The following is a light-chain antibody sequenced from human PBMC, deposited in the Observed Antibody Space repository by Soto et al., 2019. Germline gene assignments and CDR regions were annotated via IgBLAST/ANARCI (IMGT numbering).Light chain of an antibody. CDR3: SSYTSRITPWV. Sequence: QSVLTQPASVSGSPGQSITISCTGTSSDVGGYNYVSWYQQHPGKAPKLMIYEVSNRPSGVSNRFSGSKSGNTASLTISGLQAEDEADYYCSSYTSRITPWVFGGGTKLTVL. J-gene: IGLJ3*02. CDR1: SSDVGGYNY. CDR2: EVS. V-gene: IGLV2-14*01.